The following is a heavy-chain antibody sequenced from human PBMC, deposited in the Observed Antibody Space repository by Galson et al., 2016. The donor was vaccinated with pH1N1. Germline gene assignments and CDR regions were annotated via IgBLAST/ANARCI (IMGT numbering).Heavy chain of an antibody. CDR3: ARHSTSGFPTIEVAARRRPFDV. V-gene: IGHV4-34*01. CDR2: INHGGST. CDR1: GGSFRGYY. D-gene: IGHD6-19*01. J-gene: IGHJ3*01. Sequence: VYGGSFRGYYWSWIRQSPEKGLEWIGEINHGGSTNYNPSLEGRVALSLDTSENQFSLRLMAVTAADTAVYFCARHSTSGFPTIEVAARRRPFDVWGQGTLVTVSS.